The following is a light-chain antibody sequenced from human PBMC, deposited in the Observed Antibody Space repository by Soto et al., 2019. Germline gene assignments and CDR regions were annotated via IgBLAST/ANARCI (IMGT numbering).Light chain of an antibody. CDR2: GAS. Sequence: EIVMTQSPATLSVSPGERATLSCRASQSVNSNLVWYQQKPGQAPRLLIYGASTRATGIPARFSGSGSGTEFTLTISSRQSEDFAVYYCQQYKNWPPVTFGQGTKLEIK. V-gene: IGKV3-15*01. CDR1: QSVNSN. J-gene: IGKJ2*01. CDR3: QQYKNWPPVT.